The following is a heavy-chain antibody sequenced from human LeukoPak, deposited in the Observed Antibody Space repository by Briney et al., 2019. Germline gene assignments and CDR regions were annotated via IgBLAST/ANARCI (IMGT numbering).Heavy chain of an antibody. CDR1: GFMFRNYG. V-gene: IGHV3-33*06. J-gene: IGHJ4*02. CDR2: IWYNGNEK. D-gene: IGHD6-19*01. Sequence: GGSLRLSCTASGFMFRNYGMHWVRQAPGKGLEWVAVIWYNGNEKYYTGSVEGRFTISRDNSKNTVYLQMNSLRAEDTAVYYCAKGATISTTGSIAVAGIDYWGQGTLVTVSS. CDR3: AKGATISTTGSIAVAGIDY.